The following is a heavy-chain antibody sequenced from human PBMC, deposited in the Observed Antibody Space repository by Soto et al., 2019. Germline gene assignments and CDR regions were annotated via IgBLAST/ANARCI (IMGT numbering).Heavy chain of an antibody. V-gene: IGHV1-69*01. J-gene: IGHJ3*02. CDR3: ARDSNCYGSQHDAFDI. CDR2: IIPIFGTA. Sequence: VNVSCKSSGCTFSSYANSWVRQAPGQGLEWMGGIIPIFGTANYAQKFQGRVTITADESTRTAYMELSSLRSEDTAVYFCARDSNCYGSQHDAFDIWGQGPMVT. CDR1: GCTFSSYA. D-gene: IGHD3-10*01.